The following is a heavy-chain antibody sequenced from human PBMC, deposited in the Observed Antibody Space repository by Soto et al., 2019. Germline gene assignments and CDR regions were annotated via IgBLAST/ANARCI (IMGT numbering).Heavy chain of an antibody. J-gene: IGHJ6*03. V-gene: IGHV4-39*01. CDR3: ARTGGRFEKIRAYYYYYMDV. D-gene: IGHD3-10*01. Sequence: SETLSLTCTVSGGSISSSSYYWGWIRQPPGKGLEWIGSIYYSGSTYYNPSLKSRVTISVDTSKNQFSLKLSSVTAADTAVYYCARTGGRFEKIRAYYYYYMDVWGKGTTVTVSS. CDR2: IYYSGST. CDR1: GGSISSSSYY.